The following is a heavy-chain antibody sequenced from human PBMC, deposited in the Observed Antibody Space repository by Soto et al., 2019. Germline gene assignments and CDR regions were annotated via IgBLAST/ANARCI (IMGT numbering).Heavy chain of an antibody. Sequence: EVQLVESGGGLVQPGGSLRLSCAASGFTVSSNYMSWVRQAPGKGLEWVSVIYSGGSTYYADSVKGRFSISRDNSKNPLYLQMNSLRAEDTAVYYCARDMVRGLYPEYFQHWGQGTLVTVSS. CDR2: IYSGGST. D-gene: IGHD3-10*01. J-gene: IGHJ1*01. CDR1: GFTVSSNY. V-gene: IGHV3-66*01. CDR3: ARDMVRGLYPEYFQH.